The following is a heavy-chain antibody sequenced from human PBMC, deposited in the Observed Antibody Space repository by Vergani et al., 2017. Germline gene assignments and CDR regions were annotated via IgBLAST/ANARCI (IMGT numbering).Heavy chain of an antibody. CDR2: ISHSGST. J-gene: IGHJ3*02. Sequence: QVQLQESGPGLVKPPGTLSLTCAVSGDSFRSNKWWTWVRQSPGKTLEWIGEISHSGSTNYNPSLKGRVTLSLDTSKNQFSLRLSSVTAADTAVYYCARDPISYCSGGSCFSVWGAFDIWGRGTTVTVSS. D-gene: IGHD2-15*01. CDR3: ARDPISYCSGGSCFSVWGAFDI. V-gene: IGHV4-4*03. CDR1: GDSFRSNKW.